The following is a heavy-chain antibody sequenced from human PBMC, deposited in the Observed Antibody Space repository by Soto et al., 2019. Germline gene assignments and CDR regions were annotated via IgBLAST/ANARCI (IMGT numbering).Heavy chain of an antibody. CDR2: IYYSGST. J-gene: IGHJ4*02. V-gene: IGHV4-31*03. Sequence: SETLSLTCTVSGGSISSGGYYWSWIRQHPGKGLEWIGYIYYSGSTYYNPSLKSRVTISVDTSKNQFSLKLSSVTAADTAVYYCARGRSSSRAGFRIDYWGQGTLVTVS. CDR3: ARGRSSSRAGFRIDY. CDR1: GGSISSGGYY. D-gene: IGHD6-6*01.